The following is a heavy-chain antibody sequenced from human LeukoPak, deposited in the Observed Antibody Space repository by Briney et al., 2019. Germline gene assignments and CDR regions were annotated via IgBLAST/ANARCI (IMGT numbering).Heavy chain of an antibody. Sequence: TRGSLRLSCAASGFTFSDAWMSWVRQAPGKGLEWVGRIKSRTDGGTTDYAAPVKGRFSISRDDSKNTLYLQMDSLKTEDTAVYYWLTEGDSDWGQGTLVIVSS. CDR2: IKSRTDGGTT. CDR3: LTEGDSD. J-gene: IGHJ4*02. D-gene: IGHD1-26*01. V-gene: IGHV3-15*01. CDR1: GFTFSDAW.